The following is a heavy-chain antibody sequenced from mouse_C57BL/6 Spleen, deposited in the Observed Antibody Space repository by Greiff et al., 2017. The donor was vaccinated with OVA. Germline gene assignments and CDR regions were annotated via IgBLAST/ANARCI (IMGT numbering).Heavy chain of an antibody. Sequence: EVQVVESGGGLVQPKGSLKLSCAASGFSFNTYAMNWVRQAPGKGLEWVARIRSKSNNYATYYADSVKDRFTISRDDSESMLYLQMNNLKTEDTAMYYCVREVYYYGSSYFDYWGQGTTLTVSS. CDR1: GFSFNTYA. J-gene: IGHJ2*01. CDR3: VREVYYYGSSYFDY. CDR2: IRSKSNNYAT. D-gene: IGHD1-1*01. V-gene: IGHV10-1*01.